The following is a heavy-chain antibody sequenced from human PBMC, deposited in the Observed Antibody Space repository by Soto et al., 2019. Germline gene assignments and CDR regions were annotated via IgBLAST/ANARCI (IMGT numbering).Heavy chain of an antibody. CDR3: ARDGQRYGDYNWYFDL. Sequence: SETLSLTCTVSGGSISSYYWSWIRQPPGKGLEWIGYIYYSGSTNYNPSLKSRVTISVDTSKNQFSLKLSSVTAADTAVYYCARDGQRYGDYNWYFDLWGRGTLVTVSS. V-gene: IGHV4-59*01. CDR2: IYYSGST. J-gene: IGHJ2*01. D-gene: IGHD4-17*01. CDR1: GGSISSYY.